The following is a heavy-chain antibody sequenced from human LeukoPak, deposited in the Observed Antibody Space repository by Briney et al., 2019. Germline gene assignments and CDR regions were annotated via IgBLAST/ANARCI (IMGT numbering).Heavy chain of an antibody. Sequence: TLSLTCTVSGGFISYDYCSWIRQSPGKRLEWIGYIHYSGATNYSLSLKSRVTISVDTSKNQFSLKLSSVTTADTALYYCATLRGASTAVFDSWGQGAVVTVSS. CDR1: GGFISYDY. J-gene: IGHJ4*02. V-gene: IGHV4-59*08. D-gene: IGHD2-21*02. CDR3: ATLRGASTAVFDS. CDR2: IHYSGAT.